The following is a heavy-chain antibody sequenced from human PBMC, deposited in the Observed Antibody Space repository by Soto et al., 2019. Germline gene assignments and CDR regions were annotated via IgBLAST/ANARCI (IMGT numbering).Heavy chain of an antibody. D-gene: IGHD6-13*01. CDR2: IYYSGRT. CDR3: ARFAREENPKVGSWYYFDY. CDR1: GGSISSGGYF. Sequence: SETLSLTSTVSGGSISSGGYFWSWGRQHPGKGLEWIGNIYYSGRTYYNPSLKSRVTISVDTSKNQFSLKLSSVTAADTAVYYCARFAREENPKVGSWYYFDYWGQGTRVT. J-gene: IGHJ4*02. V-gene: IGHV4-31*03.